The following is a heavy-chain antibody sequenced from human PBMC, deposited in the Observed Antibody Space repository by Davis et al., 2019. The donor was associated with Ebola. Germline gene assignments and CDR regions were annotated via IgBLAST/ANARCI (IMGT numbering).Heavy chain of an antibody. V-gene: IGHV1-8*01. Sequence: ASVKVSCKASGYTFTSYDINWVRQATGQGLEWMGWMNPNSGNTGYAQKFQGRVTMTRNTSISTAYMELSSLRSDDTAVYYCARDWVWFGESRYYYYGMDVWGQGTTVTVSS. CDR2: MNPNSGNT. D-gene: IGHD3-10*01. CDR1: GYTFTSYD. CDR3: ARDWVWFGESRYYYYGMDV. J-gene: IGHJ6*02.